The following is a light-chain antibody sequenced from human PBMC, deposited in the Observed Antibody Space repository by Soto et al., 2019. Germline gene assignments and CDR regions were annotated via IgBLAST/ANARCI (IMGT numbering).Light chain of an antibody. CDR1: QSVLYSSNNKNY. CDR3: QQYYSPTWT. J-gene: IGKJ1*01. CDR2: WAS. Sequence: DIVMTQSPDSLAVSLGERATINCKSSQSVLYSSNNKNYLAWYQQKPGQPPKLLIYWASTRESGVPDRFSGSGSGTDFTLTTSSLQAEDVAVYYCQQYYSPTWTFGQGTKVEIK. V-gene: IGKV4-1*01.